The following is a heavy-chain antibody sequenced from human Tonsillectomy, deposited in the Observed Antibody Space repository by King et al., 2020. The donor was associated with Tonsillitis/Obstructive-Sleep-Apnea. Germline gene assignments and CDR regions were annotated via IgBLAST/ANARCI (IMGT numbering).Heavy chain of an antibody. V-gene: IGHV3-64D*06. J-gene: IGHJ4*02. CDR3: VKDWIGWVGY. CDR1: GFTFSSYA. CDR2: LSSNGGST. Sequence: VQLVESGGVLVQPGGSLRLSCSASGFTFSSYAMHWVRQAPGKGLEYASALSSNGGSTYYADFVKCRFTIYRDNSKNTLYLQMSSLRAEDTAVYYCVKDWIGWVGYWGQGTLVTVSS. D-gene: IGHD3-3*01.